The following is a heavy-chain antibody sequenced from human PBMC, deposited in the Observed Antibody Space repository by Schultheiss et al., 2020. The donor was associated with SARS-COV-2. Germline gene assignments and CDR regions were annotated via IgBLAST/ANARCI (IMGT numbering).Heavy chain of an antibody. J-gene: IGHJ3*01. Sequence: SQTLSLTCAVYGGSFSGYYWSWIRQPPGKGLEWIGYIDYSGRIFYNPSLKSRLTISVDTSKNQFSLKLSSVTAADTAVYFCARHYDSRGNNALDLWGHGTMVTVSS. CDR2: IDYSGRI. V-gene: IGHV4-34*01. CDR3: ARHYDSRGNNALDL. CDR1: GGSFSGYY. D-gene: IGHD3-22*01.